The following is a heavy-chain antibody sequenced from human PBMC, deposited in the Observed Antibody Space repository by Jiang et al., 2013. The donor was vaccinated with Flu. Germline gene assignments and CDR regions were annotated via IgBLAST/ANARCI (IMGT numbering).Heavy chain of an antibody. CDR1: GGTFSAYD. CDR2: ISPLFNTP. Sequence: GAEVKKPGSPVKVSCKASGGTFSAYDISWVRQAPGQGLEWMGAISPLFNTPKYAQDFQGRVTITADRYTNTAYMEVTSLKSEDTAVYYCARAAAAAHWFDPWGQGTLVSVSS. V-gene: IGHV1-69*06. D-gene: IGHD6-25*01. CDR3: ARAAAAAHWFDP. J-gene: IGHJ5*02.